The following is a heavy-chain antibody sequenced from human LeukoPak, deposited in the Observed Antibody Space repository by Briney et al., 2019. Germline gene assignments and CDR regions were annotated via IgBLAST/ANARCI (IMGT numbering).Heavy chain of an antibody. CDR1: GFTVSSSD. J-gene: IGHJ4*02. V-gene: IGHV3-30*18. Sequence: GGSLRLSCAASGFTVSSSDMSWVRQAPGKGLEWVAVISYDGNNTYYADSVKGRFTISRDNSKNMLYLQMNSLRAEDTAVYYCAKPYYYGSRSYMDYWGQGTLVTVSS. CDR2: ISYDGNNT. D-gene: IGHD3-10*01. CDR3: AKPYYYGSRSYMDY.